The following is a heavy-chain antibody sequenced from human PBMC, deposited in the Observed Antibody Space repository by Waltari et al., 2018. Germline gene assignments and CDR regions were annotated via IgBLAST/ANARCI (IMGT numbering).Heavy chain of an antibody. J-gene: IGHJ3*02. CDR2: INLNGAST. V-gene: IGHV3-20*04. CDR3: AREALLTTNAFDI. D-gene: IGHD4-17*01. Sequence: EVQLVESGGGVVRPGGSLRLSCAASEFRFDDYAMHWVRQGPGKGLEWVSSINLNGASTDYVDSAKGRFSISRDNAKNYLYLQMNSLRAEDTAVYYCAREALLTTNAFDIWGQGTMVTVSS. CDR1: EFRFDDYA.